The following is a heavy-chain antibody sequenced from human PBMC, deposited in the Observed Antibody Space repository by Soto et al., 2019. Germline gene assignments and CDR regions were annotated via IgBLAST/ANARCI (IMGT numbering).Heavy chain of an antibody. V-gene: IGHV3-21*01. CDR1: GFTFSSYS. Sequence: EVQLVESGGGLVKPGGSLRLSCAASGFTFSSYSMNWVRQAPGKGLEWVSSISSSSSYIYYADSVKGRFTISRDNAKNSLYLQMNRLRAEDTAVYYCARARGALTTLVDYWGQGTLVTVSS. CDR2: ISSSSSYI. J-gene: IGHJ4*02. CDR3: ARARGALTTLVDY. D-gene: IGHD4-17*01.